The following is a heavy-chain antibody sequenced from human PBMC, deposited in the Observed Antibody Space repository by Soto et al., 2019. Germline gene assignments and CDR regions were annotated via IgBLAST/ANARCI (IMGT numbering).Heavy chain of an antibody. J-gene: IGHJ5*02. V-gene: IGHV4-31*03. CDR2: IYYSGST. D-gene: IGHD3-9*01. CDR1: GGSISSGGYY. CDR3: ARVITDDILTGFWFDP. Sequence: QVQLQESGPGLVKPSQTLSLTCTVSGGSISSGGYYWSWIRQHPGKGLEWIGYIYYSGSTYYNPSLKRRVTISVDTSKNQFSLKLSSVTAADTAVYYCARVITDDILTGFWFDPWGQGTLVTVSS.